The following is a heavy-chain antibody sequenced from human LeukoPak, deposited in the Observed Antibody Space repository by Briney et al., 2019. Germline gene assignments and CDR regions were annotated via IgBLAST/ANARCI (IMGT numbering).Heavy chain of an antibody. CDR2: IRGSDGST. CDR3: AKDVYGDYGDPDY. D-gene: IGHD4-17*01. CDR1: GFPFSTYA. V-gene: IGHV3-23*01. Sequence: GGSLRLSCAASGFPFSTYAMSWVRQAPGKGLEWVSSIRGSDGSTYYADSVKGRFAISRDNSKNTLYLQINSLRAEDTAVYYCAKDVYGDYGDPDYWGQGTLVTVSS. J-gene: IGHJ4*02.